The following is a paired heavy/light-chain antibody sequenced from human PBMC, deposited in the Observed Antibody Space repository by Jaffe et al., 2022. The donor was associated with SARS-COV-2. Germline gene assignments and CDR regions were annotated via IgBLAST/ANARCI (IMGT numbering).Heavy chain of an antibody. J-gene: IGHJ4*02. CDR1: GLTFSTYS. CDR3: ARDWQTRIQLPY. D-gene: IGHD5-18*01. V-gene: IGHV3-7*03. Sequence: EVQLVESGGDLVQPGGSLRLSCVVSGLTFSTYSMSWVRQAPGKGLEWVANIKEDGSEKYYVDSVKGRFTVSRDNAKNSLYLQMDSLRADDTAVYFCARDWQTRIQLPYWGQGTPVTVSS. CDR2: IKEDGSEK.
Light chain of an antibody. V-gene: IGLV1-51*01. CDR2: ENN. J-gene: IGLJ2*01. Sequence: QSVLTQPPSVSAAPGQKVTISCSGSSSNIGNNYVSWYQQLPGTAPKLLIYENNRRHSGIPDRFSGSKSGTSATLGITGLQTGDEADYYCGTWDSSLYGGVFGGGTKVTVL. CDR3: GTWDSSLYGGV. CDR1: SSNIGNNY.